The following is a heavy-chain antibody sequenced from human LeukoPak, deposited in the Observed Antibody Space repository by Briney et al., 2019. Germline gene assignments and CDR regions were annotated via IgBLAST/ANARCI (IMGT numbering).Heavy chain of an antibody. CDR1: GYTFNGYY. J-gene: IGHJ4*02. CDR3: ARDESITIFGVVPFDY. D-gene: IGHD3-3*01. CDR2: INPNSGGT. Sequence: ASVKVSCKASGYTFNGYYKHWVRQAPGQGLEWMGWINPNSGGTNYAQKFQGRVTMTRDTSISTAYMELSRLRSVDTAVYYCARDESITIFGVVPFDYWGQGTLVTVSS. V-gene: IGHV1-2*02.